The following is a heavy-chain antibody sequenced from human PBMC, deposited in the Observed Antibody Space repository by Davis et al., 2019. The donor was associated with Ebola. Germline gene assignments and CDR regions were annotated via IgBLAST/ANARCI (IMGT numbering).Heavy chain of an antibody. J-gene: IGHJ4*02. Sequence: PSETLSLTCAVYGGSFSGYYWSWIRQPPGKGLEWIGEINHSGSTNYNPSLKSRVTISVDTSKNQFSLKLSSVTAADTAVYYCARTRGGYGGDWGQGTLVTVSS. D-gene: IGHD4-23*01. CDR3: ARTRGGYGGD. CDR1: GGSFSGYY. CDR2: INHSGST. V-gene: IGHV4-34*01.